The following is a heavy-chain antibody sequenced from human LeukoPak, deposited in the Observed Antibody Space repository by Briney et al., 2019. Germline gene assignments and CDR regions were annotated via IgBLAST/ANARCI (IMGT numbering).Heavy chain of an antibody. CDR1: GGSISSYY. J-gene: IGHJ6*02. CDR3: ARGDIVVVPAAPWSYYYGMDV. Sequence: SETPSLTCTVSGGSISSYYWSWIRQPPGKGLEWIGYIYYSGSTNYNPSLRSRVTISVDTSKNQFSLKLSSVTAADTAVYYCARGDIVVVPAAPWSYYYGMDVWGQGTTVTVSS. V-gene: IGHV4-59*01. D-gene: IGHD2-2*01. CDR2: IYYSGST.